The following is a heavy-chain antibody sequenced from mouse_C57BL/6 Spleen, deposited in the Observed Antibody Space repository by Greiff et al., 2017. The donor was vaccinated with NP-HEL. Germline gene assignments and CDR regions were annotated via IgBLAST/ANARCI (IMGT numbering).Heavy chain of an antibody. V-gene: IGHV1-15*01. D-gene: IGHD1-1*01. CDR3: TKDYYGSSYGDYAMDY. CDR2: IDPETGGT. CDR1: GYTFTDYE. Sequence: QVQLKESGAELVRPGASVTLSCKASGYTFTDYEMHWVKQTPVHGLEWIGAIDPETGGTAYNQKFKGKAILTADKSSRTAYMELRSLTSEDSAGYYCTKDYYGSSYGDYAMDYWGQGTSVTVSS. J-gene: IGHJ4*01.